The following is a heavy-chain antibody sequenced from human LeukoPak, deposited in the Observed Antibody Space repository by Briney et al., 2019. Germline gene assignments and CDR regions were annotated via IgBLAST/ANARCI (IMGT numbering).Heavy chain of an antibody. CDR2: IKQDGSEK. Sequence: PGGSLRPSCAVSGSTSSSYWMSWVRQAPGKGLEWVANIKQDGSEKYYVDSVKGRFTISRDNAKNSLYLQMNSLRAEDTAVYYCARAPYCIGGSCRFDYWGQGTLVTVSS. CDR3: ARAPYCIGGSCRFDY. V-gene: IGHV3-7*03. CDR1: GSTSSSYW. D-gene: IGHD2-15*01. J-gene: IGHJ4*02.